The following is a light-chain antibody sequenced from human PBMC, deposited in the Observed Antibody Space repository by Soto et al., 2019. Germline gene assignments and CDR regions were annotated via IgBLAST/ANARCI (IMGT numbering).Light chain of an antibody. CDR2: GAS. J-gene: IGKJ2*01. Sequence: DIQMTQSPSSLSASVGDRVTITCRASQSISSYLNWYQQKPGKAPDLLIFGASSLKSGVPSTFSSSASGTDFTLTISTLQPEHFATYYCLQTYSPPYTFGQGTKLEI. CDR1: QSISSY. V-gene: IGKV1-39*01. CDR3: LQTYSPPYT.